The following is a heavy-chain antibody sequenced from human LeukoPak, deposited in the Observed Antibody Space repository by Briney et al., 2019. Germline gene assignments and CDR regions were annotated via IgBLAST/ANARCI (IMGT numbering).Heavy chain of an antibody. D-gene: IGHD3-16*01. CDR2: INPNSGGT. Sequence: GASVKVSCKASGYTFTAYYMHWVRQAPGQGLEWMGWINPNSGGTVYAQNFQGRVTMTRDTSISTAYMELNRLRSDDTAVYYCARGPDGREGGGRDWFDPWGQGTLVTVSS. CDR3: ARGPDGREGGGRDWFDP. V-gene: IGHV1-2*02. CDR1: GYTFTAYY. J-gene: IGHJ5*02.